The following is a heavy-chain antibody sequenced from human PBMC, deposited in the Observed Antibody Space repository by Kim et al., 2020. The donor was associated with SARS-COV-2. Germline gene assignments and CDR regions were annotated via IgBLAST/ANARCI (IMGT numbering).Heavy chain of an antibody. CDR3: AADPTYYYDSSGYPLNT. Sequence: SVKVSCKASGFTFTSSAVQWVRQARGQRLEWIGWIVVGSGNTNYAQKFQERVTITRDMSTSTAYMELSSLRSEDTAVYYCAADPTYYYDSSGYPLNTWGQGTLVTVSS. CDR1: GFTFTSSA. CDR2: IVVGSGNT. V-gene: IGHV1-58*01. J-gene: IGHJ5*02. D-gene: IGHD3-22*01.